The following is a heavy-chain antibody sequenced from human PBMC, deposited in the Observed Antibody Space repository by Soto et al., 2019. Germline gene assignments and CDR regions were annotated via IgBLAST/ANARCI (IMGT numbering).Heavy chain of an antibody. Sequence: EVQLVESGGALVQPGGSLRLSCSASGFTFSSYTMHWVRQAPGKGLEYVSAITTNGDTTFYADSVKGRVTISRDNSRKTLYLQMSSLRPEDTAVYYCALFGFWTGYPSIYHFYNMDLWGQGTTVVVSS. D-gene: IGHD3-3*01. CDR1: GFTFSSYT. J-gene: IGHJ6*02. CDR3: ALFGFWTGYPSIYHFYNMDL. V-gene: IGHV3-64D*08. CDR2: ITTNGDTT.